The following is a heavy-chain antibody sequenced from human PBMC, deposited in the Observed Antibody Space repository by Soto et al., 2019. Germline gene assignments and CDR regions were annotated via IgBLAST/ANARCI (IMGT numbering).Heavy chain of an antibody. CDR2: IYSGGGT. CDR3: ARDNYDSSGYYHRGFDY. D-gene: IGHD3-22*01. V-gene: IGHV3-66*01. J-gene: IGHJ4*02. Sequence: EVQLVESGGGLVQPGGSLRLSCAASGFTVSSNYMSWVRQAPGKGLEWVSAIYSGGGTYYADSVKGRLTISRDNSKNTLYLQMTSLRAEDTAVYSWARDNYDSSGYYHRGFDYWGQETLVTVSS. CDR1: GFTVSSNY.